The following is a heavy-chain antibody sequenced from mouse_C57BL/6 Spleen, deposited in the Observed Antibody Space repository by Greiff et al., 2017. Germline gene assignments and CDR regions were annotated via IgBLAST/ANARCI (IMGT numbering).Heavy chain of an antibody. Sequence: EVQGVESGGGLVKPGGSLKLSCAASGFTFSDYGMHWVRQAPEKGLEWVAYISSGSSTIYYADTVKGRFTITRDNAKNTLFLQMTSLRSEDTAMYYCATTVDYAMDYWGQGTSVTVSS. D-gene: IGHD1-1*01. V-gene: IGHV5-17*01. CDR2: ISSGSSTI. J-gene: IGHJ4*01. CDR3: ATTVDYAMDY. CDR1: GFTFSDYG.